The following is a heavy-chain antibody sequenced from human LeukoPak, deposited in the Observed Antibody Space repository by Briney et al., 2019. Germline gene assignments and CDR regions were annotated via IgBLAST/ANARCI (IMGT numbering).Heavy chain of an antibody. Sequence: PSQTLSLTCTVSGGSISSGGYYWSWIRQPPGKGLEWIGYIYYSGSTYYNPSLKSRVTISVDTSKNQFSLKLSSVTAADTAVYHCARQEKQLTEDYWGQGTLVTVSS. D-gene: IGHD6-13*01. CDR2: IYYSGST. CDR1: GGSISSGGYY. V-gene: IGHV4-30-2*03. J-gene: IGHJ4*02. CDR3: ARQEKQLTEDY.